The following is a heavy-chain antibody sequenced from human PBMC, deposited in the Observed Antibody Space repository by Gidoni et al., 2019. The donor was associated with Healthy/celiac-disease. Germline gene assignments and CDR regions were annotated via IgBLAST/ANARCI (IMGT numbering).Heavy chain of an antibody. J-gene: IGHJ5*02. Sequence: EVQLVESGGGLVQPGGSLRLSCAASGFTFSSYWKSWVRQAPGKGREWVANKKQDGSEKDYVDSVKARFTISRDNAKNSLYLQMNSLRAEDTAVYYCAREVGWEPQAGYNWFDPWGQGTLVTVSS. CDR3: AREVGWEPQAGYNWFDP. CDR2: KKQDGSEK. D-gene: IGHD1-26*01. CDR1: GFTFSSYW. V-gene: IGHV3-7*03.